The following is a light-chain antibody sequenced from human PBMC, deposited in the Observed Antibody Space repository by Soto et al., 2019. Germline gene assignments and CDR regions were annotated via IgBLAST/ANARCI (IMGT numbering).Light chain of an antibody. CDR3: SVYTRTSTYV. CDR1: IDDVTAYYR. J-gene: IGLJ1*01. V-gene: IGLV2-18*01. CDR2: DVS. Sequence: QSVLTQPPSVSGSPGQSVTSSCSGTIDDVTAYYRVSWYQQTPGTAPKLMFYDVSNRPSGVPDRFSGSRSGNTASLTISGLQAEDEGDYYCSVYTRTSTYVFGTGTKVTVL.